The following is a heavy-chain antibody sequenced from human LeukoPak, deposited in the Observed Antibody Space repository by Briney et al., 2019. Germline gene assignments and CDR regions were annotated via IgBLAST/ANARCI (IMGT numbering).Heavy chain of an antibody. CDR1: GFTFSSYG. CDR3: AEDTSGYSYGYASGYFDY. D-gene: IGHD5-18*01. Sequence: GGSLRLSCAASGFTFSSYGMHWVRQAPGKGLEWVAVISYDGSNKYYADFVKGRFTISRDNSKNRLYLQMNSLRPEDTAVYYCAEDTSGYSYGYASGYFDYWGQGTLVTVSS. CDR2: ISYDGSNK. V-gene: IGHV3-30*18. J-gene: IGHJ4*02.